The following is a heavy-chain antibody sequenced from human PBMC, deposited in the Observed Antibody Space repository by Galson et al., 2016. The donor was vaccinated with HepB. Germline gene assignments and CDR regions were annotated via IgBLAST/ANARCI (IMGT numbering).Heavy chain of an antibody. CDR1: GFTFSSYE. J-gene: IGHJ6*02. V-gene: IGHV3-48*03. D-gene: IGHD3-10*01. CDR2: ISSNGNTI. CDR3: VRDSRGGSRFYYYGLDV. Sequence: SLRLSCAASGFTFSSYEVNWVRQAPGKGLEWLSYISSNGNTIYYADSVKGRFTISRDNAEKSLYLQMNSLRAEDTALYYCVRDSRGGSRFYYYGLDVWGQGTTVTVSS.